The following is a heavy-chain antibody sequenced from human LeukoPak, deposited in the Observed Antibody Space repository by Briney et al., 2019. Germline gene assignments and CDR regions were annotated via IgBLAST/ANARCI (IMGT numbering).Heavy chain of an antibody. CDR2: IYHSGST. CDR1: GGSISSGGYS. V-gene: IGHV4-30-2*01. D-gene: IGHD6-6*01. CDR3: AMGSSLFDY. J-gene: IGHJ4*02. Sequence: PSQTLSLTCAVSGGSISSGGYSWSWIRQPPGKGLEWIGYIYHSGSTYYNPSLKSQVTISVDRSKNQFSLKLSSVTAADTAVYYCAMGSSLFDYWGQGTLVTVSS.